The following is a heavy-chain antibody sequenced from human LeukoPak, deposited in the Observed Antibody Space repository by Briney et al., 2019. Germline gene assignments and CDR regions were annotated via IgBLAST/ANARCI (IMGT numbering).Heavy chain of an antibody. CDR1: GFIVSSNY. V-gene: IGHV3-53*01. J-gene: IGHJ4*02. CDR3: ARYFYDSSGYPYYFDY. CDR2: IYSGGST. Sequence: PGGSLRLSCAASGFIVSSNYMSWVRQAPGKGLEWVSVIYSGGSTYYADSVKGRFTISRDNSMNTLYLQMNSLRAEDTAVYYCARYFYDSSGYPYYFDYWGQGTLVTVSS. D-gene: IGHD3-22*01.